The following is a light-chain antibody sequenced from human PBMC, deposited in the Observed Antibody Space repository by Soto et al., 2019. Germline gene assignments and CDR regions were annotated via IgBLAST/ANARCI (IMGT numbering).Light chain of an antibody. Sequence: QSALTQPASVSGSPGQSITISCSGTSSDFGGYNYVSWYQHLPGKAPKLMIYEVTNRPSGVSNRFSGSKSANTASLTISGLQADDEADYYCSSSTSSNTWVFGGGTQLTVL. V-gene: IGLV2-14*01. CDR2: EVT. CDR1: SSDFGGYNY. J-gene: IGLJ3*02. CDR3: SSSTSSNTWV.